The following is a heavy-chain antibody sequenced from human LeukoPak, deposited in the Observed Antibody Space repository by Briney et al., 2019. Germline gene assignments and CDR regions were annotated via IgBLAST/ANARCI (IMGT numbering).Heavy chain of an antibody. CDR3: ARDKFPLVGATGDDGFDI. Sequence: SGTLSLTCAVSGGSISSSNWWSWVRQPPGKGLEWIGEIYHSGSTNYNPSLKSRVTISVDKSKNQFSPKLRSVTAADTAVYYCARDKFPLVGATGDDGFDIWGQGTMVAVSS. J-gene: IGHJ3*02. CDR1: GGSISSSNW. V-gene: IGHV4-4*02. CDR2: IYHSGST. D-gene: IGHD1-26*01.